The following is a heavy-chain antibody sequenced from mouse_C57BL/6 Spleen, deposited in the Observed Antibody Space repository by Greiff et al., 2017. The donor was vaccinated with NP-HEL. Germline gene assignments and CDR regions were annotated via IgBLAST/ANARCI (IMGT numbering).Heavy chain of an antibody. V-gene: IGHV1-69*01. J-gene: IGHJ4*01. CDR1: GYTFTSYW. CDR3: ARGTTVDYYAMDY. Sequence: QVQLQQPGAELVMPGASVKLSCKASGYTFTSYWMHWVKQRPGQGLEWIGEIDPSDSYTNYNQKFKGKSTLTVDKSSSTAYMQLSSLTSEYSSFYYCARGTTVDYYAMDYWGQGTSVTVSS. CDR2: IDPSDSYT. D-gene: IGHD1-1*01.